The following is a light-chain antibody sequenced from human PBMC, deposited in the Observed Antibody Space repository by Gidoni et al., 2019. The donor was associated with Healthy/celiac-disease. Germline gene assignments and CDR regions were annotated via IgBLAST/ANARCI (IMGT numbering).Light chain of an antibody. V-gene: IGKV3-20*01. CDR3: QQYGSSPFT. J-gene: IGKJ3*01. CDR2: GAS. Sequence: VLTQSPGTLSLSPGERATLSCRASPCVSSSYLAWYQQKPGQAPRLLIYGASSRATGIPERFSGSGSGTDFTLTISRLEAEDFAVYYCQQYGSSPFTFGPGTKVDIK. CDR1: PCVSSSY.